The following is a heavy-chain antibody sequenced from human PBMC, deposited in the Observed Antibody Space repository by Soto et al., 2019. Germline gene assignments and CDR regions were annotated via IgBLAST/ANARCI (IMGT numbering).Heavy chain of an antibody. J-gene: IGHJ4*02. CDR2: IKSKTDGGIT. CDR3: TSRTPRATIFGVARTFDY. Sequence: PGGSLRLSCAASGFTFSNAWMSWVRQAPGKGLEWVGRIKSKTDGGITDYAAPVKGRFTISRDDSKDTLYLQMNSLKTEDTAVYYCTSRTPRATIFGVARTFDYWGQGTLVTVSS. CDR1: GFTFSNAW. D-gene: IGHD3-3*01. V-gene: IGHV3-15*01.